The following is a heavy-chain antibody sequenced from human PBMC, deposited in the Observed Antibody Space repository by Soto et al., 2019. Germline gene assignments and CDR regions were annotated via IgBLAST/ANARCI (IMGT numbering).Heavy chain of an antibody. J-gene: IGHJ4*02. CDR2: INSDGSST. CDR3: ARGNGRRSDYYGSGSYLGY. CDR1: GFTFSSYW. D-gene: IGHD3-10*01. Sequence: GGSLRLSCAASGFTFSSYWMHWVRQAPGKGLVWVSRINSDGSSTSYADSVKGRFTISRDNAKNTLYLQMNSLRAEDTAVYYCARGNGRRSDYYGSGSYLGYWGQGTLVTVSS. V-gene: IGHV3-74*01.